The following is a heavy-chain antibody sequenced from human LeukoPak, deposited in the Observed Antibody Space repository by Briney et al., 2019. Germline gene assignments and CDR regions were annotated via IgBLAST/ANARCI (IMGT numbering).Heavy chain of an antibody. CDR1: GFTVSSNY. V-gene: IGHV3-23*01. D-gene: IGHD6-13*01. CDR3: AKDVFSAAAPSLRPRPFDY. CDR2: ISGSGGST. Sequence: PGGSLRLSCAASGFTVSSNYMSWVRQAPGRGLEWGSAISGSGGSTYYADSVKGRFTISRDNSKNTLYLQMNSLRAEDTAVYYCAKDVFSAAAPSLRPRPFDYWGQGTLVTVSS. J-gene: IGHJ4*02.